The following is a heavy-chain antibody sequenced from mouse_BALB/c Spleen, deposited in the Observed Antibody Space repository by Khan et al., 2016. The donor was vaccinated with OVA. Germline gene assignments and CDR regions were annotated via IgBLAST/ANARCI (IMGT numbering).Heavy chain of an antibody. CDR2: IYPGNGNT. CDR3: ARPYYYGTTYATMYD. CDR1: GYTFTNYW. J-gene: IGHJ4*01. V-gene: IGHV1-63*02. Sequence: LEESGAELVRPESSVKMSCRAAGYTFTNYWIGWVKQRPGQGLEWIGDIYPGNGNTNYNEKFKGKATLTADTTSRTAYMQLISLTSEASAIYYWARPYYYGTTYATMYDWGQGTSVTVSS. D-gene: IGHD1-1*01.